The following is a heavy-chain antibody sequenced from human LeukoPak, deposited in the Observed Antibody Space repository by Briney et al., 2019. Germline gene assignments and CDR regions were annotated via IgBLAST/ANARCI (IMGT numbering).Heavy chain of an antibody. Sequence: SETLSLTCTVFGGSISSYYWSWIRQPPGKGLEWIGYIYYSGSTNYNPSLKSRVTISVDTSKNQFSLKLSSVTAADTAVYYCARAVAGAYDAFDIWGQGTMVTVSS. CDR3: ARAVAGAYDAFDI. D-gene: IGHD6-19*01. CDR1: GGSISSYY. V-gene: IGHV4-59*01. J-gene: IGHJ3*02. CDR2: IYYSGST.